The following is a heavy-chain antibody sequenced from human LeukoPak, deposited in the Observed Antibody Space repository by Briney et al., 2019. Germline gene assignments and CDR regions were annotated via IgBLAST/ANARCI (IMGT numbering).Heavy chain of an antibody. J-gene: IGHJ5*01. CDR1: GFTFSSYG. V-gene: IGHV3-33*01. CDR3: AREGLTGSTNWFDS. CDR2: IWDDGGTK. D-gene: IGHD1-7*01. Sequence: GGSLRLSCVVSGFTFSSYGMHWVRQAPGKGLEWVAVIWDDGGTKYYSDSVKGRFTISRDNSKSTLYLEMNSLRVEDTAVYYCAREGLTGSTNWFDSWGQGTLATVSS.